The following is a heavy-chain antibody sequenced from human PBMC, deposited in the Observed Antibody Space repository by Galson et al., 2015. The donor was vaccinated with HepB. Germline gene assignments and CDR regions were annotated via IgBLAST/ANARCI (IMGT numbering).Heavy chain of an antibody. CDR1: GGSLTHYY. CDR3: ARGKYYDILTGYYEYYGMDV. V-gene: IGHV4-59*01. J-gene: IGHJ6*02. Sequence: ETLSLPCTVSGGSLTHYYRNWIRQPPGKGLENIGYIFYSGGTNYNPSLQSRVTISVDTSKNQFSLKLNSVTAADTAVYYCARGKYYDILTGYYEYYGMDVWGQGTTVTVSS. CDR2: IFYSGGT. D-gene: IGHD3-9*01.